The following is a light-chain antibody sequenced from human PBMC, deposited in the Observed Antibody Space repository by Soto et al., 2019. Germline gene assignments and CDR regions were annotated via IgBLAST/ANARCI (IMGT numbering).Light chain of an antibody. CDR3: QQRSKMPLT. CDR2: DAS. V-gene: IGKV3D-20*02. Sequence: EIVLTQSPGTLSLSPGERATLSCRASQSVSSSYLAWYQQKLGQAPRLLIYDASNRATGIPARFSGTGSETDCTLTISSLEPEDVAMYYCQQRSKMPLTFGHGTKVDIK. J-gene: IGKJ1*01. CDR1: QSVSSSY.